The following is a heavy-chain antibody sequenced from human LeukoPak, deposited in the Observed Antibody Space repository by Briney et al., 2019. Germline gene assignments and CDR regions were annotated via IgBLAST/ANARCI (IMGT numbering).Heavy chain of an antibody. Sequence: ASVKVSCKASGYTFTGFSMHWVRQAPGQGLEWMGWINPNSGGASYAQKFQDRVTITRDTSISTTYMELRNLKSDDTAVYYCAGSGRIAARLYASWGQGTLVTVSS. CDR2: INPNSGGA. V-gene: IGHV1-2*02. J-gene: IGHJ5*02. D-gene: IGHD6-6*01. CDR3: AGSGRIAARLYAS. CDR1: GYTFTGFS.